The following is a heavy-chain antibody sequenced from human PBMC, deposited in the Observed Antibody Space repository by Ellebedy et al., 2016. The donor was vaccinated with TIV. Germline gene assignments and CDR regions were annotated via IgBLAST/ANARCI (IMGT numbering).Heavy chain of an antibody. D-gene: IGHD4-17*01. Sequence: GESLKISCAASGFTFSSYAMSWVRQAPGKGLEWVATIKDDGSEKYYVDSVKGRFTISRDNTKNSLYLQTNSLRAEDTAVYYCARDEYGDYRYWGQGTLVTVSS. CDR3: ARDEYGDYRY. V-gene: IGHV3-7*03. CDR1: GFTFSSYA. CDR2: IKDDGSEK. J-gene: IGHJ4*02.